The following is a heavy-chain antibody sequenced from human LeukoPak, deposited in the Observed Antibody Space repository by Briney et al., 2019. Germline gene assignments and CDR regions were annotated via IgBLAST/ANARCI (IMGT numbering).Heavy chain of an antibody. V-gene: IGHV3-23*01. CDR1: EFTFSSYA. Sequence: GGSLRLSCAASEFTFSSYAMSWVRQAPGKGLEWVSAISGSGGSTYYADSVKGRFIISRDNSKNTLYLQMNSLRAEDTAVYYCAKDRVLYYYDSSGYPAGYWGQGTLVTVSS. CDR2: ISGSGGST. D-gene: IGHD3-22*01. J-gene: IGHJ4*02. CDR3: AKDRVLYYYDSSGYPAGY.